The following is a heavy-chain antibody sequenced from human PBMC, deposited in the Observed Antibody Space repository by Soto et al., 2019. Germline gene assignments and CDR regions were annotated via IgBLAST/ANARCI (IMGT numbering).Heavy chain of an antibody. CDR2: IYYSGST. CDR1: GGSISTYW. CDR3: ARGQRFSDWFDP. Sequence: SETLSLTCTVSGGSISTYWWSWIRQPPRKGLEWIGYIYYSGSTNYNPSLKSRVTISVDTSKNQFSLKLTSVTAADTAVYYCARGQRFSDWFDPWGQGTLVTVSS. V-gene: IGHV4-59*12. J-gene: IGHJ5*02. D-gene: IGHD3-3*01.